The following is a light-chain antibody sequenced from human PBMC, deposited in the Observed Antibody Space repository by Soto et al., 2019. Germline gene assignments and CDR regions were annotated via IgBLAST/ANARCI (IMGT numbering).Light chain of an antibody. CDR1: SSDVGGYNY. CDR3: CSYGGSFYV. V-gene: IGLV2-11*01. Sequence: QSVLTQPHSVSGSPGQSVAISCSGTSSDVGGYNYVSWYQQHPGKAPKLIIFDVNKRPSGVPDRFSGSKSGSTASLTISGLQAEDEADYSCCSYGGSFYVVGTGTKVTVL. CDR2: DVN. J-gene: IGLJ1*01.